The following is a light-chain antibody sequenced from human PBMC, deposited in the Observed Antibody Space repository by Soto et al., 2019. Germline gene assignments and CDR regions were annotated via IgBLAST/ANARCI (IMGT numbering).Light chain of an antibody. CDR2: GAS. CDR1: QSVSSN. J-gene: IGKJ1*01. Sequence: EIVMTQSPATLSVSPGERATLSCRASQSVSSNLAWYQQKPVQAPSLLIYGASTSATGVPARFSGSGSGTEFTLTISSLQSEDFAVYYCQQYNNWPPWTFGQRTKVDIK. V-gene: IGKV3-15*01. CDR3: QQYNNWPPWT.